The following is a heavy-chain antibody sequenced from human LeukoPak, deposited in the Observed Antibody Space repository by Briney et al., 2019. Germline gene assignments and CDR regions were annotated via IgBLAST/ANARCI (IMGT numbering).Heavy chain of an antibody. J-gene: IGHJ4*02. D-gene: IGHD3-10*01. V-gene: IGHV4-59*08. CDR3: ARQYGSGSYYNVLRLDY. Sequence: SETLSLTCTVSGVSVSSDYWSWIRQPPGEGLEWIAYISYSGSIYYNPSLKSRVTMSVDTSKNQFSLKLSSVTAADTAVYYCARQYGSGSYYNVLRLDYWGQGTLVTVPS. CDR2: ISYSGSI. CDR1: GVSVSSDY.